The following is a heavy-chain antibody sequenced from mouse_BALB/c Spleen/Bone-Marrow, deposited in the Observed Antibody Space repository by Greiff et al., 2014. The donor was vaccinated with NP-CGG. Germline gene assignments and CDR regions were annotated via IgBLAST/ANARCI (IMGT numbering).Heavy chain of an antibody. Sequence: QVQLKQSGAELARLGASVKLSCKASGYTFTSYWMQWVKQRPGQGLEWIGAIYPGDGDTRYTQKFKGKATLTADKSSSTAYMQLSSLASEDSAVYYCARGDYDYDDWFAYWGQGTLVTVSA. CDR1: GYTFTSYW. CDR2: IYPGDGDT. J-gene: IGHJ3*01. V-gene: IGHV1-87*01. D-gene: IGHD2-4*01. CDR3: ARGDYDYDDWFAY.